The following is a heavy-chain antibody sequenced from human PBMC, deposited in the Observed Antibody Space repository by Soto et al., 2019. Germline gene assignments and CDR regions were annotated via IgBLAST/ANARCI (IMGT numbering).Heavy chain of an antibody. CDR2: IKTKGDGGTI. CDR3: TTEADGTTFFDH. V-gene: IGHV3-15*07. J-gene: IGHJ4*02. Sequence: EVQLVESGGGLVKPGGSLRLSCAGSGFIFRNAWMNWVRQAPGKGLEWVGRIKTKGDGGTIDYAAPVNGRFTISRNDSENALYLQMDGLKTEDTAVYYCTTEADGTTFFDHWGQGTLVTASS. D-gene: IGHD3-16*01. CDR1: GFIFRNAW.